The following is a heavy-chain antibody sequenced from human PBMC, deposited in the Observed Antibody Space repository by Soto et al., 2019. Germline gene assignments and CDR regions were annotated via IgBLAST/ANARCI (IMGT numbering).Heavy chain of an antibody. CDR3: ARLKGAFFISTYNGFDP. V-gene: IGHV4-39*01. CDR2: IYNSGTT. CDR1: GDSISSSSYY. J-gene: IGHJ5*02. Sequence: PSETLSLTCTVSGDSISSSSYYCGWTRQPPGKGLEWIGDIYNSGTTHYNPSLKSRGTISIDTAKNQFTLHLPPVTAADTAVHYCARLKGAFFISTYNGFDPWGRGPPVTVSS. D-gene: IGHD3-16*02.